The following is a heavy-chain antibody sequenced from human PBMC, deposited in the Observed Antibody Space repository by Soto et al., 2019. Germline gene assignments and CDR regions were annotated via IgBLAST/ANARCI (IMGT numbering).Heavy chain of an antibody. CDR2: ISAYNGNT. CDR3: ARGSGGSCYDY. CDR1: GYTFTSYG. D-gene: IGHD2-15*01. J-gene: IGHJ4*02. V-gene: IGHV1-18*01. Sequence: ASVKVSCKASGYTFTSYGISWVRQAPGQGLEWMGWISAYNGNTKYAQKFQGRVTITRDTSASTAYMELSSLRSEDTAVYYCARGSGGSCYDYWGQGTLVTVSS.